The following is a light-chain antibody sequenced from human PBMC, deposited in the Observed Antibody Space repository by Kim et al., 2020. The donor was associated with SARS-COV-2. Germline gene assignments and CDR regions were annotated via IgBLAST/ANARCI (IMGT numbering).Light chain of an antibody. Sequence: EIVLTQSPATLSLSPGERATLSCRASQSVSSYLAWYQQKPGQAPRLLIYDASNRATGIPARFSGSGSGTDFTLTISSLDPEDFAVYYCQQRSNWLALTFGGGTKVDIK. CDR3: QQRSNWLALT. CDR1: QSVSSY. V-gene: IGKV3-11*01. J-gene: IGKJ4*01. CDR2: DAS.